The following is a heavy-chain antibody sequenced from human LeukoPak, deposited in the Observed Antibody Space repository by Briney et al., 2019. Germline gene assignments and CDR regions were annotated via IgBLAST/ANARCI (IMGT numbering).Heavy chain of an antibody. J-gene: IGHJ6*03. CDR3: AREKSLCSSGWELLGYYYYYYYMDV. D-gene: IGHD6-19*01. CDR2: ISAYNGNT. Sequence: ASVKLSCKASGYTFTSSGISWVPQAPGHQLEWMGWISAYNGNTNHAPKLQGRVTMTTDTSTSTAYMELRSLRSDDTAVYYCAREKSLCSSGWELLGYYYYYYYMDVWGKGTTVTVSS. CDR1: GYTFTSSG. V-gene: IGHV1-18*01.